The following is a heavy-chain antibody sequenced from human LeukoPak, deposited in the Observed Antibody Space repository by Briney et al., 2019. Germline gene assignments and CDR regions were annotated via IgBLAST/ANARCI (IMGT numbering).Heavy chain of an antibody. CDR1: GFTFSSYS. J-gene: IGHJ6*02. D-gene: IGHD3-9*01. CDR2: ISSSSSYI. V-gene: IGHV3-21*01. CDR3: ARDLGYDILTGYPLGMDV. Sequence: GGSLRLSCAASGFTFSSYSMNWVRQAPGKGLEWVSSISSSSSYIYYADSVKGRFTISRDNDKNSLYLQMNSLRAEDTAVYFCARDLGYDILTGYPLGMDVWGQGTTVTVSS.